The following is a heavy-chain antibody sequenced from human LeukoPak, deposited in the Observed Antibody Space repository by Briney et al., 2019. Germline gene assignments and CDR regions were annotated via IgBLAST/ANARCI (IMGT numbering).Heavy chain of an antibody. CDR2: IFTSGIA. V-gene: IGHV4-4*07. CDR1: GGSIGIYY. Sequence: SETLSLTCTVSGGSIGIYYWNWIRQPAGKGLEWIGRIFTSGIANYNPSLKSRVTMSVDTSKNQFSLNLSSVTAADTAVYYCAREVSGTYYNPLGYMDVWGKGTTVTVSS. D-gene: IGHD3-10*01. J-gene: IGHJ6*03. CDR3: AREVSGTYYNPLGYMDV.